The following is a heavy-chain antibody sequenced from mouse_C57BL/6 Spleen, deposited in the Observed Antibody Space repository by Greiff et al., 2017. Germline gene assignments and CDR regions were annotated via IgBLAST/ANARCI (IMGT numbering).Heavy chain of an antibody. Sequence: QVQLQQPGAELVRPGSSVKLSCKASGYTFTSYWMHWVKQRPIQGLEWIGNIDPSDSETHYNQKFKDKATLTVDKSSSTAYMQLSSLTSEDSAVYYCAREAYYINYYYAMYYWGQGTSVTVSS. CDR1: GYTFTSYW. V-gene: IGHV1-52*01. CDR2: IDPSDSET. J-gene: IGHJ4*01. CDR3: AREAYYINYYYAMYY. D-gene: IGHD2-5*01.